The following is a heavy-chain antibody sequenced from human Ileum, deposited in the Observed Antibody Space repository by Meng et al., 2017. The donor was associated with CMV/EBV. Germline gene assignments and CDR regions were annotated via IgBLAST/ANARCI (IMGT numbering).Heavy chain of an antibody. V-gene: IGHV3-11*01. CDR2: ISSSTNTI. J-gene: IGHJ4*02. CDR3: VRVEGKFGGVIPGGIGY. CDR1: GFTFSDYY. D-gene: IGHD3-16*02. Sequence: GESLKISCAASGFTFSDYYMSWIRQATGKGLEWVSYISSSTNTIYYTDSVRGRFTISRDNAKNPLYLQMNSLRADDTAVYYCVRVEGKFGGVIPGGIGYWGQGTLVTVSS.